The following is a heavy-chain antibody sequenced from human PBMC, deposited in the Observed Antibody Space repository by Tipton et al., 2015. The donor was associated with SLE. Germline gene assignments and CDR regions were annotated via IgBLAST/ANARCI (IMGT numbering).Heavy chain of an antibody. Sequence: GSLRLSCTASGFTFDSYSMNWVRQAPGKGLEWVSSISSSSSYIYYADSVKGRFTISRDNAKNSLYLQMNSLRAEDTAVYYCAKDHPDYYGSGSLYYFDYWGQGTLVTVSS. CDR2: ISSSSSYI. D-gene: IGHD3-10*01. CDR1: GFTFDSYS. V-gene: IGHV3-21*04. CDR3: AKDHPDYYGSGSLYYFDY. J-gene: IGHJ4*02.